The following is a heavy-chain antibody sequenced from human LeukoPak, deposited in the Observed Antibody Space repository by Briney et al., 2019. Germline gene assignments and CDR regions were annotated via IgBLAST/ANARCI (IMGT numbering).Heavy chain of an antibody. CDR1: GGSISSSSFH. J-gene: IGHJ6*03. Sequence: SETLSLTCTVSGGSISSSSFHWDWIRQPPGKGLEWIGSIYYSGTTYYNPSLKSRVTISVYTSKNQFSLKLSSVTAADTAVYYCARSLVYYYYMDGWGKGTTVTVSS. CDR3: ARSLVYYYYMDG. CDR2: IYYSGTT. V-gene: IGHV4-39*01.